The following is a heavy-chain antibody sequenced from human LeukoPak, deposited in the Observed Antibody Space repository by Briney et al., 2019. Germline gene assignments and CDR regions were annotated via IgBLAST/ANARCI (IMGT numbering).Heavy chain of an antibody. CDR2: IYYSGST. V-gene: IGHV4-59*01. J-gene: IGHJ2*01. Sequence: KPSETLSLTCTVSGGSIISYYWSWIRQPPGKGLEWIGYIYYSGSTNYNPSLKSRVTISVDTSKNQFSLKLSSVTAADTAVYYCARDIAVASYWYFDLWGRGTLVTVSS. CDR3: ARDIAVASYWYFDL. CDR1: GGSIISYY. D-gene: IGHD6-19*01.